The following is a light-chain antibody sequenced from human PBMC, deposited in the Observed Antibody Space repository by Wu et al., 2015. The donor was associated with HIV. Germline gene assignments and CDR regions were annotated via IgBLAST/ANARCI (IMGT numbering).Light chain of an antibody. J-gene: IGKJ1*01. CDR3: QKYNTAPWT. Sequence: DIQMTQSPSSLAASVGDTVSITCRASQEIRNSLAWLQQKPGKAPKLLLYAASRLETGVPSRFSGSGSGTDFTLTISSLQPEDVATYYCQKYNTAPWTFGQGTKVEMK. CDR2: AAS. V-gene: IGKV1-NL1*01. CDR1: QEIRNS.